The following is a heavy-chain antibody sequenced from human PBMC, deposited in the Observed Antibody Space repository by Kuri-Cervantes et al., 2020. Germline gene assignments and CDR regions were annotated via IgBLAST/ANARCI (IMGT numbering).Heavy chain of an antibody. D-gene: IGHD1-26*01. V-gene: IGHV3-23*01. Sequence: GESLKISCAASGFTFSSYAMSWVRQAPGKGLEWVSAISGSGGSTYYADSVKGRFTISRDNSKNTLYLQMNSLRAEDTAVYYCAKDRRVVGATQLEYRGQGTLVTVPQ. J-gene: IGHJ4*02. CDR3: AKDRRVVGATQLEY. CDR1: GFTFSSYA. CDR2: ISGSGGST.